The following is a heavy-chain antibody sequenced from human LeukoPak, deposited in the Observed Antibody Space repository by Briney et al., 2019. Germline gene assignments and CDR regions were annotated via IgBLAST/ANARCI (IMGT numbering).Heavy chain of an antibody. CDR1: GYTFTGYY. V-gene: IGHV1-2*02. Sequence: ASVKVSCMASGYTFTGYYMHWVRQAPGQGLEWMGWINPNSGGTNYTQKFQGRVTMTRDTSISTAYMELSRLRSDDTAVYYCARDSGMDYYDSSGYYYVLLRNWGQGTLITVSS. D-gene: IGHD3-22*01. CDR2: INPNSGGT. CDR3: ARDSGMDYYDSSGYYYVLLRN. J-gene: IGHJ4*02.